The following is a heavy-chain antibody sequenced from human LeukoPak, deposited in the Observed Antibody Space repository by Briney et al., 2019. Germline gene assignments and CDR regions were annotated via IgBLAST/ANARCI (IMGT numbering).Heavy chain of an antibody. D-gene: IGHD3-3*01. CDR3: ARGSKSYDFWSGQDY. CDR2: IIPILGIA. V-gene: IGHV1-69*04. CDR1: GGTFSSYA. J-gene: IGHJ4*02. Sequence: SVKVSCKASGGTFSSYAISWVRQAPGQGLEWMGRIIPILGIANYAQKFQGRVTITADKSTSTAYVELSSLRSEDTAVYYCARGSKSYDFWSGQDYWGQGTLVTVSS.